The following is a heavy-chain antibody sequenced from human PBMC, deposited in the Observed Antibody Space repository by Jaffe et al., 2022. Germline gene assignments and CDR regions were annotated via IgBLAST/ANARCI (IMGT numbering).Heavy chain of an antibody. V-gene: IGHV4-59*01. CDR2: IYYSGST. CDR3: ASLAGEDIVATNYYYYYMDV. J-gene: IGHJ6*03. CDR1: GGSISSYY. Sequence: QVQLQESGPGLVKPSETLSLTCTVSGGSISSYYWSWIRQPPGKGLEWIGYIYYSGSTNYNPSLKSRVTISVDTSKNQFSLKLSSVTAADTAVYYCASLAGEDIVATNYYYYYMDVWGKGTTVTVSS. D-gene: IGHD5-12*01.